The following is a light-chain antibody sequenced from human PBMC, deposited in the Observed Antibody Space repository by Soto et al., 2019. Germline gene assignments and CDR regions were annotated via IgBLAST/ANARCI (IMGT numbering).Light chain of an antibody. CDR1: QSVSTN. CDR2: NAL. J-gene: IGKJ2*01. Sequence: EIVMTQSPATLSVSPGERATLSCRASQSVSTNLAWYQQKPGQAPRLLIYNALTRATGIPARFSGSGSGTEFTLTISSLQSEDFAVYYCQQYGSSPYTFGLGTKLEIK. CDR3: QQYGSSPYT. V-gene: IGKV3-15*01.